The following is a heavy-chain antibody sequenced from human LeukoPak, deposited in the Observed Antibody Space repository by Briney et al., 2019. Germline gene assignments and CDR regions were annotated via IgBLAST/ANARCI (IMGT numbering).Heavy chain of an antibody. Sequence: GGSLRLSCVASGFTFGKYWMSWVRQAPGKGLEWVANIKLDGSEKNYVDSVKGRFTISRDNTKNSLYLQMSSLRAEDTAVFYCARDQYDTWSRRGNFDSWGQGTLVIVSS. CDR2: IKLDGSEK. CDR3: ARDQYDTWSRRGNFDS. CDR1: GFTFGKYW. D-gene: IGHD3-3*01. J-gene: IGHJ4*02. V-gene: IGHV3-7*03.